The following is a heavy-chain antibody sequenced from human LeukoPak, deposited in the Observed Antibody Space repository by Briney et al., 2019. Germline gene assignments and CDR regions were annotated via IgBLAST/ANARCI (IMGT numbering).Heavy chain of an antibody. CDR3: ARERGSGRYDDYYYYYMDV. V-gene: IGHV1-69*13. CDR1: GGTFSSYA. D-gene: IGHD6-19*01. CDR2: IIPIFGTA. J-gene: IGHJ6*03. Sequence: SVKVSCKASGGTFSSYAISWVRQAPEQGLEWMGGIIPIFGTANYAQKFQGRVTITPDESTSTAYMELSSLRSEDTAVYYCARERGSGRYDDYYYYYMDVWGKGTTVTVSS.